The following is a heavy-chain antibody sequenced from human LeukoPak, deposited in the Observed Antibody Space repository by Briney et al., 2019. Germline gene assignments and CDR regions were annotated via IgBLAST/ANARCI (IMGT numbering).Heavy chain of an antibody. CDR2: ISSSSSTI. D-gene: IGHD1-26*01. CDR1: GFTFSSYS. Sequence: GGSLRLSCAASGFTFSSYSMNWVRQAPGKGLEWVSYISSSSSTIYYADSVKGRFTISRDNSKNTLYLQMNSLRAEDTAVYYCAREGAKWELPFDYWGQGTLVTVSS. CDR3: AREGAKWELPFDY. V-gene: IGHV3-48*01. J-gene: IGHJ4*02.